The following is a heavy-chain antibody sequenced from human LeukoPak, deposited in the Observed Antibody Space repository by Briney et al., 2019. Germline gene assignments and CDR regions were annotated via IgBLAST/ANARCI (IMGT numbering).Heavy chain of an antibody. D-gene: IGHD3-22*01. CDR2: INPNSGGT. Sequence: GASVKVSCKASGYTFTGYYMHWVRQAPGQGLEWMGWINPNSGGTNYAQKFQGRVTMTRDTSISTAYMELSRLRSDDTAVYYCARDWHYDSSGYYYSRLWDYWGPGTLVTVSS. CDR3: ARDWHYDSSGYYYSRLWDY. CDR1: GYTFTGYY. J-gene: IGHJ4*02. V-gene: IGHV1-2*02.